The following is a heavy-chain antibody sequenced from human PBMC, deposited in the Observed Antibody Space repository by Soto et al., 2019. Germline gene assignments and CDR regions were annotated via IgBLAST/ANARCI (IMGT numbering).Heavy chain of an antibody. J-gene: IGHJ4*02. D-gene: IGHD3-22*01. V-gene: IGHV3-23*01. CDR1: GFTFSSYA. CDR3: AKATYRYDSNGYYPFDY. CDR2: ISGSGGST. Sequence: GGFLRLSCAASGFTFSSYAMSWVRQAPGKGLEWVSAISGSGGSTYYADSVKGRFTISRDNSKNTLYLQMNSLRAEDTAVYYCAKATYRYDSNGYYPFDYWGQGTLVTVSS.